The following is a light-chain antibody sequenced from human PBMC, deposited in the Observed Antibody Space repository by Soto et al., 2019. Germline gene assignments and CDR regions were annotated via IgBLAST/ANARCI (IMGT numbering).Light chain of an antibody. V-gene: IGKV3-15*01. J-gene: IGKJ1*01. CDR3: QQYNNWWT. CDR1: QSVGSN. CDR2: GAS. Sequence: GLSQYQATMSVSPGERATLSCRASQSVGSNLGWYQQKPGQAPRLLIYGASTRATGIPARFSGSGSGTEFTLTISSLQSEDFAVYYCQQYNNWWTFGRGSKVDI.